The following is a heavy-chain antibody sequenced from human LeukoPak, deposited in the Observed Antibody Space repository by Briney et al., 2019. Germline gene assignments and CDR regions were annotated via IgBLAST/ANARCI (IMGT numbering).Heavy chain of an antibody. CDR1: GGSFSGYY. Sequence: PSETLSLACVVYGGSFSGYYWSWIRQPPGKGLEWIGEIDQSGTTNYNPSLKSRVSISVDTSKKQFSLTLTSMTAADTAVYYCARHVVQLSLFDYWGQGTLVTVSS. CDR2: IDQSGTT. V-gene: IGHV4-34*01. CDR3: ARHVVQLSLFDY. J-gene: IGHJ4*02. D-gene: IGHD5-18*01.